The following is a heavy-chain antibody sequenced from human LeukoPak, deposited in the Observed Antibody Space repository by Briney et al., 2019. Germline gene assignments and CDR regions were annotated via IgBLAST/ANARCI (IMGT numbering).Heavy chain of an antibody. Sequence: SETLSRTCAVSGGSISSGGYSWSWIRQPPGKSQEWIGYIYHSGSTYYNPSLKSRVTISVDRSKNQFSLKLSSVTAADMAVYYCARVIAAAGSSGSSWFDPWGQGTLVTVSS. CDR1: GGSISSGGYS. D-gene: IGHD6-13*01. CDR2: IYHSGST. CDR3: ARVIAAAGSSGSSWFDP. V-gene: IGHV4-30-2*01. J-gene: IGHJ5*02.